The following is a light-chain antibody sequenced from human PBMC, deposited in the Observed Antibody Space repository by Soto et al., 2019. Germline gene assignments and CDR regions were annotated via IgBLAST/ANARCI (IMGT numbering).Light chain of an antibody. CDR1: SSDVGGYKF. CDR2: EVS. V-gene: IGLV2-14*01. Sequence: QSALTQPASVSGSPGQSITISCTGTSSDVGGYKFVSWYQQHPGKAPKLMIYEVSNRPSGVSNRFSGSKSGNTASLTISGLQAEDEADYYCSSYTTSSTRVIGGGTKVTVL. CDR3: SSYTTSSTRV. J-gene: IGLJ3*02.